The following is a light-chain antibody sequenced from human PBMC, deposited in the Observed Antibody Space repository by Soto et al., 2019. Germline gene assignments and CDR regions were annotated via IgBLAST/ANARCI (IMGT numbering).Light chain of an antibody. CDR2: AAS. CDR3: QQANSFPVT. Sequence: DIQMTQSPSSVSASVGDRVTITCRASQDISSWVAWYQQKPGKAPNLLIYAASSLQSGFPSRFSGGGSGTEFTLTISNLQPEDFATYHCQQANSFPVTFGQGTRLEIK. V-gene: IGKV1-12*01. CDR1: QDISSW. J-gene: IGKJ5*01.